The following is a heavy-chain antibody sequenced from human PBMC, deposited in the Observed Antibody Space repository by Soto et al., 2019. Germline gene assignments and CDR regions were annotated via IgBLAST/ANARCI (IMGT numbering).Heavy chain of an antibody. Sequence: QITLKESGPTLVKSTQTLPLTCTSSGLSLSTSALVVSCIRQPPGKALEWLALIYWYDGKRYTPSLKSRLTITNDTSKHQVVLTMTHMDPKDTATCCGSHTGGSGYGDLDYWGQGTLVTVSS. V-gene: IGHV2-5*01. CDR1: GLSLSTSALV. CDR3: SHTGGSGYGDLDY. CDR2: IYWYDGK. D-gene: IGHD5-12*01. J-gene: IGHJ4*02.